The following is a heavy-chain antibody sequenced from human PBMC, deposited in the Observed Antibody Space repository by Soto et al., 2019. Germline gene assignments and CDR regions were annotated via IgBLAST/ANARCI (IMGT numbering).Heavy chain of an antibody. CDR3: ARASGEDWFDP. Sequence: ASVKVSCKASGYIFSNHGIHWVRQAPGQRLEWMGWINAGNGDTKYSQKLQGRVTITRDTSASTAYMEVSSLRSGDTAVYYCARASGEDWFDPWG. CDR1: GYIFSNHG. D-gene: IGHD3-10*01. V-gene: IGHV1-3*01. CDR2: INAGNGDT. J-gene: IGHJ5*02.